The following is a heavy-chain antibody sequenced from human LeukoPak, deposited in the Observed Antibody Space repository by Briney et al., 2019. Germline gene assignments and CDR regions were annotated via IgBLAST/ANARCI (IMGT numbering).Heavy chain of an antibody. Sequence: SETLSLTCTVSGYSISSGDYWGWIRQPPGKGLEWIGSIYHSGNTYYNPSLKSRVIISVDTSKNQFSLKLTSVTAADTAVYYCARDGTTVSPAVWGKGTTVTVSS. V-gene: IGHV4-38-2*02. CDR3: ARDGTTVSPAV. CDR1: GYSISSGDY. CDR2: IYHSGNT. D-gene: IGHD4-17*01. J-gene: IGHJ6*04.